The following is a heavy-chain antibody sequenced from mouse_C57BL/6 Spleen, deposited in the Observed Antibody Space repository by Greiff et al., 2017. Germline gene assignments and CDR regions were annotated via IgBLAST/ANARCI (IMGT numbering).Heavy chain of an antibody. J-gene: IGHJ3*01. V-gene: IGHV1-26*01. CDR3: ARSGFPWFAY. CDR2: INPNNGGT. CDR1: GYTFTDYY. D-gene: IGHD3-1*01. Sequence: EVQLQQSGPELVKPGASVKISCKASGYTFTDYYMNWVKQSHGKSLEWIGDINPNNGGTSYNQKFKGKATLTVDKSSSTAYMELRSLTSEDSAVYYCARSGFPWFAYWGQGTLVTVSA.